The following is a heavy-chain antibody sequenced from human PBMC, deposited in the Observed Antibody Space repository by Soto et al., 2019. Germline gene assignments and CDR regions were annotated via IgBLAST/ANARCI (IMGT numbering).Heavy chain of an antibody. D-gene: IGHD3-10*01. CDR1: GYSFTSYW. CDR3: ARQLQYGSGSYYKIYYYYYGMDV. Sequence: ESLKISCKCSGYSFTSYWIGWVRQMPGKGLEWMGIIYPGDSDTRYSPSFQGHVTISADKSISTAYLQWSSLKASDTAMYYCARQLQYGSGSYYKIYYYYYGMDVWGQGTTVTVSS. V-gene: IGHV5-51*01. CDR2: IYPGDSDT. J-gene: IGHJ6*02.